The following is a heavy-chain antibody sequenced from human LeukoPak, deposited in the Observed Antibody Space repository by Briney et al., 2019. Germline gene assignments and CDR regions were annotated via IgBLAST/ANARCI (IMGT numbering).Heavy chain of an antibody. Sequence: SETLSLTCAVYGGSFSGYYWSWIRQPPGKGLEWIGEINHSGSTNYNPSLKSRVTISVDTSKNQFSLKLSSVTAADTAVYYCARGRIGLLWFGEYFDYWGQGTLVTASS. CDR2: INHSGST. D-gene: IGHD3-10*01. V-gene: IGHV4-34*01. CDR3: ARGRIGLLWFGEYFDY. CDR1: GGSFSGYY. J-gene: IGHJ4*02.